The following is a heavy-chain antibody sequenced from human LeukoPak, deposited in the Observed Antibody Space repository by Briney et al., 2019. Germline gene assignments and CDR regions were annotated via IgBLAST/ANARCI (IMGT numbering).Heavy chain of an antibody. CDR1: GGSISSGSYY. D-gene: IGHD1-26*01. Sequence: PSETLSLTCTVSGGSISSGSYYWSWIRQPPGKGLEWIGYIYYSGSTNYNPSLKSRVTISVDTSKNQFSLKLSSVTAADTAVYYCARDRSGSYYPSAFDIWGQGTMVTVSS. CDR3: ARDRSGSYYPSAFDI. V-gene: IGHV4-61*01. J-gene: IGHJ3*02. CDR2: IYYSGST.